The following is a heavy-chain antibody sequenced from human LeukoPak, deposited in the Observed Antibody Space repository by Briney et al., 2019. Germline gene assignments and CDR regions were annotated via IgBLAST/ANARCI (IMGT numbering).Heavy chain of an antibody. CDR2: ISSSSSNI. J-gene: IGHJ4*02. CDR1: GFTFSSYD. V-gene: IGHV3-48*01. Sequence: GGSLRLSCAASGFTFSSYDMNWVRQAPGKGLEWVSYISSSSSNIHHSVSVKGRFTISRDNAKNALYLQMNSLRAEDTALYYCAKDSLPSYGGYFDYWGQGTLVTVSS. CDR3: AKDSLPSYGGYFDY. D-gene: IGHD3-16*01.